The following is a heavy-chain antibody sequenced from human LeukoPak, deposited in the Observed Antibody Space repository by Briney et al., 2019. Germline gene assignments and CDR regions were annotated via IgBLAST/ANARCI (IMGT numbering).Heavy chain of an antibody. D-gene: IGHD3-9*01. J-gene: IGHJ6*02. CDR1: GYTFTCYG. V-gene: IGHV1-18*01. CDR2: INAYNGNA. CDR3: ARVTHILTGYVKDYYYYGMDV. Sequence: ASVKVSCKASGYTFTCYGISWVRQAPGQGLEWMGLINAYNGNANYAQKLQGRVTMTTDTSTSTAYMELRSLRSDDTAVYYCARVTHILTGYVKDYYYYGMDVWGQGTTVTVSS.